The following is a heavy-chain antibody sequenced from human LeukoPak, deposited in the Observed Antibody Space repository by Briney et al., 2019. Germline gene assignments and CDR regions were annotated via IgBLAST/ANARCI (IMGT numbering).Heavy chain of an antibody. Sequence: PGGSLRLSCAASGFTFRNYAMGWVRQAPGKGLEWVSTSSGSGDDTYYADSVKGRFTISRDNSKNTLYLQMSGLRAEDTAVYYCAKFRGIPTTVTQDWGQGTLVIVSS. CDR1: GFTFRNYA. J-gene: IGHJ1*01. CDR3: AKFRGIPTTVTQD. CDR2: SSGSGDDT. D-gene: IGHD4-17*01. V-gene: IGHV3-23*01.